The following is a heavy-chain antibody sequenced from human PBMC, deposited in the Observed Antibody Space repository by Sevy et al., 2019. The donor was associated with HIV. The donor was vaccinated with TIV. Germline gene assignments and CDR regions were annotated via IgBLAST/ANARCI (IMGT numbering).Heavy chain of an antibody. V-gene: IGHV4-34*01. J-gene: IGHJ6*02. CDR3: ARGGRRGPAALYYYYGMDV. Sequence: SETLSLTCAVYGGSLSGYYWSWIRQPPGKGLEWIGEINHSGSTNYNPALKSRVTISVDTSKSQFSLKLSSVTAADTAVYYCARGGRRGPAALYYYYGMDVWGQGTTVTVSS. CDR1: GGSLSGYY. D-gene: IGHD2-2*01. CDR2: INHSGST.